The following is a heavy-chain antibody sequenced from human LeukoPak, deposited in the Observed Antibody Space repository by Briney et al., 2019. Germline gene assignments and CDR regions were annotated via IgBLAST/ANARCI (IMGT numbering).Heavy chain of an antibody. CDR2: ISNNGTST. CDR3: ARGWFGPDS. J-gene: IGHJ5*01. V-gene: IGHV3-74*01. CDR1: GVTFSSHS. D-gene: IGHD3-10*01. Sequence: GGSLRLSCAASGVTFSSHSMHWVRQAPGKGLVWVSGISNNGTSTTYADSVKGRFTISRDNAKNTLYLQMHSLRAEDTAVYSCARGWFGPDSCGQGTLVTVSS.